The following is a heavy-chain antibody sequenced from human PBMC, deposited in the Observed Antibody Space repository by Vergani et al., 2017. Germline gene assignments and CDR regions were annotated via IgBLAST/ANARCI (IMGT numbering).Heavy chain of an antibody. CDR1: GGTFSSYA. CDR2: IIPIFGTA. D-gene: IGHD2-2*01. CDR3: ASLSDIVVVPAASRSGYMDV. J-gene: IGHJ6*03. Sequence: QVQLVQSGAEVKKPGSSVKVSCKASGGTFSSYAISWVRQAPGQGLEWMGGIIPIFGTANYAQKFQGRVTITADESTSTAYMELSSLRSEDTAVYYCASLSDIVVVPAASRSGYMDVWGKGTTVTVSS. V-gene: IGHV1-69*01.